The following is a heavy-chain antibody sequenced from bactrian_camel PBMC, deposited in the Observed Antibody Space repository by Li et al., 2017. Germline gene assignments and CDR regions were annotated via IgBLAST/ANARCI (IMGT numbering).Heavy chain of an antibody. CDR3: AVDFRRDVVVVIPATELFRY. CDR1: GYRYEHYC. J-gene: IGHJ6*01. V-gene: IGHV3S63*01. Sequence: QVQLVESGGGSVQPGGSLTLSCSAPGYRYEHYCMAWFRQTPGKEREEVASFDVDGAANYADSVKGRFTISQDNAKTMLYLQMNNLKPEDTATYYCAVDFRRDVVVVIPATELFRYYGQGTQVTVS. D-gene: IGHD2*01. CDR2: FDVDGAA.